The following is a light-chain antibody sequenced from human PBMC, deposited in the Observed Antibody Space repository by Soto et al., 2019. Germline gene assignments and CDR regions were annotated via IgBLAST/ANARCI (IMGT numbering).Light chain of an antibody. CDR1: SSDVGSYNL. Sequence: QSALTQPASVSGSPGQSITISCTGTSSDVGSYNLVSSYQHHPGKAPKLMIYEGTERPSGVPDRFSGSKSGYTASLTVSGLQTEDEAFYYCSSSAGIYHYLVFGGGTKLTVL. J-gene: IGLJ3*02. CDR2: EGT. CDR3: SSSAGIYHYLV. V-gene: IGLV2-14*02.